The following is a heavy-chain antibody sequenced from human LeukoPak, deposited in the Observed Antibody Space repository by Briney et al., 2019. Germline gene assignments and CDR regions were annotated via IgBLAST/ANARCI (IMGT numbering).Heavy chain of an antibody. CDR1: GFTFSSYW. CDR2: IKQDGSEK. V-gene: IGHV3-7*01. CDR3: AREGGSGYVWGSYRNFDY. D-gene: IGHD3-16*02. Sequence: GGSLRLSCAASGFTFSSYWMSWVRQAPGKGLEWVANIKQDGSEKYYVDSVKGRFTISRDNAKNSLYLQMNSLRAEDTAVYYCAREGGSGYVWGSYRNFDYWGQGTLVTVSS. J-gene: IGHJ4*02.